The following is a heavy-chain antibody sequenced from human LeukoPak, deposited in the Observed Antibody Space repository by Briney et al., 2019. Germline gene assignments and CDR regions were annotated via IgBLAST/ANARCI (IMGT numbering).Heavy chain of an antibody. V-gene: IGHV1-2*06. CDR1: GYTFTGYY. D-gene: IGHD2-21*02. CDR2: INPNSGGT. Sequence: ASVKVSCKASGYTFTGYYIHWVRQAPGQGLEWMGRINPNSGGTNYAQKFQGRVTMTRDTSISTAYMELSRLRSDDTAVYYCARDVGVVTAPSLDYWGQGTLVTVSS. CDR3: ARDVGVVTAPSLDY. J-gene: IGHJ4*02.